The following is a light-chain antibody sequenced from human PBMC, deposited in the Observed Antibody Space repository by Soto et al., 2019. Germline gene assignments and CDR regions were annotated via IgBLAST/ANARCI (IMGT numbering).Light chain of an antibody. Sequence: QSVLTQPPSASGSPGQSVTISCTGTSSDVGAYIFVSWYQQHPGKAPKLMIYDVNRRPSGVADRFSGSKSGNTASLTVSGLQAEDEADYYCVSFAGGTYVFGTGTKVTVL. CDR3: VSFAGGTYV. J-gene: IGLJ1*01. CDR1: SSDVGAYIF. CDR2: DVN. V-gene: IGLV2-8*01.